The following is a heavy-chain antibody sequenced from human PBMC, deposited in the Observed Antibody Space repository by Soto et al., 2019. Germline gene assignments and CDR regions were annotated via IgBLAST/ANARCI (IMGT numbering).Heavy chain of an antibody. D-gene: IGHD6-13*01. V-gene: IGHV1-69*02. CDR1: GGTFSSYT. CDR3: ARGTSPTAAGEHIDY. CDR2: IIPILGIA. J-gene: IGHJ4*02. Sequence: SVKVSCKASGGTFSSYTISWVRQAPGQGLEWMGRIIPILGIANYAQKFQGWVTMTRDTSISTAYMELSRLRSDDTAVYYCARGTSPTAAGEHIDYWGQGTLVTVSS.